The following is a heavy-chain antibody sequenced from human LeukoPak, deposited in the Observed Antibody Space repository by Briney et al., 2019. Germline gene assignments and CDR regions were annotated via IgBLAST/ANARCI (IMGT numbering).Heavy chain of an antibody. CDR1: GFTFSSYA. CDR2: ISGSGGST. D-gene: IGHD5-12*01. CDR3: AKDHTRGGYEPYYFDY. Sequence: PGGSLRLSCAASGFTFSSYAMSWVRQAPGKGLEWVSAISGSGGSTYYADSVKGRFTISRDNSKNTLYLQMNSLRAEDTAVYYCAKDHTRGGYEPYYFDYWGQGTLVTVSS. V-gene: IGHV3-23*01. J-gene: IGHJ4*02.